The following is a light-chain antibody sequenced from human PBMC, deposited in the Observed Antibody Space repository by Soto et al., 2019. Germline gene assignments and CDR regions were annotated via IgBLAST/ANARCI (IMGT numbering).Light chain of an antibody. CDR2: AAS. CDR3: QQSYSTPYT. CDR1: QYISSY. J-gene: IGKJ2*01. Sequence: DLQMTQSPSSMSASVGDRVTITCRASQYISSYLNWYQEQPGKAPKLLIYAASSLQSGVPSRFSGSGSGTDFTLTISSLQPEDFATYYCQQSYSTPYTFGQGTKLEIK. V-gene: IGKV1-39*01.